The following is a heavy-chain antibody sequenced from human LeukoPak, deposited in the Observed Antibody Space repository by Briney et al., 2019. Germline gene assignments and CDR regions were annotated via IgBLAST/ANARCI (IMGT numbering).Heavy chain of an antibody. D-gene: IGHD5-24*01. J-gene: IGHJ4*02. Sequence: GGSLRLSCAASGFTFSSYWMSWVRQAPGKGLEWVANINKVGSDKYYVDSVKGRFTISRDNAKNSLYLQMNSLRAEDTAVYYCAKDVKMATKPYYWGQGTLVTVSS. CDR1: GFTFSSYW. V-gene: IGHV3-7*01. CDR3: AKDVKMATKPYY. CDR2: INKVGSDK.